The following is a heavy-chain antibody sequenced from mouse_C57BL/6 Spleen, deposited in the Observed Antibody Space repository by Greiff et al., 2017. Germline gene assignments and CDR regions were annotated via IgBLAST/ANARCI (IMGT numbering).Heavy chain of an antibody. J-gene: IGHJ3*01. D-gene: IGHD2-4*01. V-gene: IGHV7-1*01. CDR1: GFTFSDFY. CDR2: SRNKANDYTT. CDR3: ARDGYYDYDGVFAY. Sequence: EVNVVESGGGLVQSGRSLRLSCATSGFTFSDFYMEWVRQAPGKGLEWIAASRNKANDYTTEYSASVKGRFIVSRDTSQSILYLQMNALIAEDTAIYYCARDGYYDYDGVFAYWGQGTLVTVSA.